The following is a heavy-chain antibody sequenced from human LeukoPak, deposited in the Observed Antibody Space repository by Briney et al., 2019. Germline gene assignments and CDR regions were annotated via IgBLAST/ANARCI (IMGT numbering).Heavy chain of an antibody. Sequence: GGSLRLSCAASGFTFSSYGMHWVRQAPGKGLEWVAVILYDGSNKYYADSVKGRFTISRDNSKNTLYLQMNSLRAEDTAVYYCAKDSAFYYIDVWGKGTTVIISS. V-gene: IGHV3-30*18. CDR2: ILYDGSNK. CDR3: AKDSAFYYIDV. J-gene: IGHJ6*03. D-gene: IGHD3-10*01. CDR1: GFTFSSYG.